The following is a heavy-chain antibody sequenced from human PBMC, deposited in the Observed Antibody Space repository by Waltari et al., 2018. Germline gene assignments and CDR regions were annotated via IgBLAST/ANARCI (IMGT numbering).Heavy chain of an antibody. CDR1: GGTFSSYA. D-gene: IGHD3-3*01. CDR3: AELNDFWSGATAGGVGYFDY. J-gene: IGHJ4*02. V-gene: IGHV1-69*08. CDR2: IIPIFGTA. Sequence: QVQLVQSGAEVKKPGSSVKVSCKASGGTFSSYAISWVRQAPGQGLEWMGRIIPIFGTANYAQKFQVRVTITADKSTSTAYMELSSLRSEDTAVYYCAELNDFWSGATAGGVGYFDYWGQGTLVTVSS.